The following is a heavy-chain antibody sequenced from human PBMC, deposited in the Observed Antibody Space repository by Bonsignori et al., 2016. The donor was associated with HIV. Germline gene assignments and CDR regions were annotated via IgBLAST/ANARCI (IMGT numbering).Heavy chain of an antibody. J-gene: IGHJ4*02. D-gene: IGHD3-3*01. CDR3: ARGDLTYDFWSGSAPMYFDY. Sequence: SETLSLTCTVSGGSISSSSYYWGWIRQPPGKGLEWIGSIYYSGSTYYNPSLKSRVTISVDTSKNQFSLKLSSVTAADTAVYYCARGDLTYDFWSGSAPMYFDYWGQGTLVTVSS. CDR2: IYYSGST. CDR1: GGSISSSSYY. V-gene: IGHV4-39*07.